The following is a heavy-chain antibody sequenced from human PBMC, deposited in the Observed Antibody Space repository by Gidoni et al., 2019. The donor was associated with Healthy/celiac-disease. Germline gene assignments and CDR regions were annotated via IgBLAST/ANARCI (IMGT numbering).Heavy chain of an antibody. V-gene: IGHV4-59*01. CDR3: ARGRGALGAFDI. CDR1: GGSISSYY. Sequence: QVQLQESGPGLVKPSETLALTCTGSGGSISSYYWSWIRQPPGKGLEWIGYIYYSGSSKYNPSLKSRVTISVDTSKNQFSLKLNSVTAADTAVYYCARGRGALGAFDIWGQGTMVTVSS. J-gene: IGHJ3*02. D-gene: IGHD1-26*01. CDR2: IYYSGSS.